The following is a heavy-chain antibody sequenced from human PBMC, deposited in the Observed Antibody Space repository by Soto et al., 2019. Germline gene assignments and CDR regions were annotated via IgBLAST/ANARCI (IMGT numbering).Heavy chain of an antibody. CDR1: GFSFSDYS. D-gene: IGHD3-22*01. CDR3: AREARYDRGVYHYEGIDY. J-gene: IGHJ4*02. V-gene: IGHV3-23*01. CDR2: FSAGGDYR. Sequence: EVQLLQSGGGLAQPGGSLTLSCAVSGFSFSDYSMNWVRRAPGKGLEWVSAFSAGGDYRHYADSVKGRFTISRDNSKNTLFLQMNSLRAEDTARYYCAREARYDRGVYHYEGIDYWGQGTLVTVSS.